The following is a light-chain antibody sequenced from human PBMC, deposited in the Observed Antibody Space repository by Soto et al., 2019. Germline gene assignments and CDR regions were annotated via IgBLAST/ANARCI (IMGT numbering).Light chain of an antibody. Sequence: EIGMTQSPATLSVSQGERATLSCRASQSVSSSLAWYQQKPGQAPRLLIYGASTRATGIPDRFSGSGSGTDFTITISRLEPEDFAVYYCQQYGSSGTFGQGTKVDIK. CDR3: QQYGSSGT. CDR1: QSVSSS. V-gene: IGKV3-20*01. CDR2: GAS. J-gene: IGKJ1*01.